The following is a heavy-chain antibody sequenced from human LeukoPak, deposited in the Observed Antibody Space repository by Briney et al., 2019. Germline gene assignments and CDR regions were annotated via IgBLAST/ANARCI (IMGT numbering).Heavy chain of an antibody. J-gene: IGHJ4*02. CDR2: ISGSGDAT. V-gene: IGHV3-23*01. Sequence: PGGSLRLSCAASGFSFTNAMSWVRQAPGKGLEWLSAISGSGDATYYADSVKGRFTISRDNSKKTLYLQMDSLRAEDTAVYYYAKHGGDYWGQGTQVTVSS. CDR1: GFSFTNA. CDR3: AKHGGDY. D-gene: IGHD3-16*01.